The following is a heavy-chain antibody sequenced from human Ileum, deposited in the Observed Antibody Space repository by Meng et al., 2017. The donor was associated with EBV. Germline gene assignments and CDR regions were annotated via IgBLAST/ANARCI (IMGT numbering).Heavy chain of an antibody. V-gene: IGHV3-74*01. CDR3: ARDLFWNQADY. Sequence: EGRLVESGGGLVQPGGSRGLSCATSGFIFSNYWMHWVRQAPGKGLVWVSRIHADGSVTNYADSVKGRFTISRDNAKNTLYLQINSLRAEDTAVYYCARDLFWNQADYWGQGTLVTVSS. CDR2: IHADGSVT. J-gene: IGHJ4*02. CDR1: GFIFSNYW. D-gene: IGHD1-14*01.